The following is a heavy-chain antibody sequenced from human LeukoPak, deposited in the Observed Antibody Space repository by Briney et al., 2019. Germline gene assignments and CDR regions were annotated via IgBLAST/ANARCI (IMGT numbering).Heavy chain of an antibody. J-gene: IGHJ4*02. Sequence: GGSLRLSCAASGFTFSNAWMSWVRQAPGKGLEWVGRIKSKTDGGTTDYAAPVKGRFTISRDDSKNTLYLQMNSLKTEDTAVYYCTTGESPILWFGERGAPFDYWGQGTLVTVSS. V-gene: IGHV3-15*01. CDR1: GFTFSNAW. CDR3: TTGESPILWFGERGAPFDY. D-gene: IGHD3-10*01. CDR2: IKSKTDGGTT.